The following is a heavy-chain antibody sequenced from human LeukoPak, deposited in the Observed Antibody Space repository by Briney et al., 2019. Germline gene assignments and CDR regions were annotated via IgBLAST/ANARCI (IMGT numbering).Heavy chain of an antibody. Sequence: TGGSLRLSCAASGFTFSNAWMSWVRQAPGKGLEWVSVIYSGGSTYYADSVKGRFTISRDNSKNTLYLQMNSLRAEDTAVYYCARAWRYYDFWSGCCYFDYWGQGTLVTVSS. CDR2: IYSGGST. V-gene: IGHV3-66*01. J-gene: IGHJ4*02. CDR1: GFTFSNAW. D-gene: IGHD3-3*01. CDR3: ARAWRYYDFWSGCCYFDY.